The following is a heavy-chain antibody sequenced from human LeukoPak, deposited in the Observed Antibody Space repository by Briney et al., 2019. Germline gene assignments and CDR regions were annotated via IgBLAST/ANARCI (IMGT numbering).Heavy chain of an antibody. CDR3: TRRLDD. CDR2: IKHDESEK. Sequence: GGSLRLSCAASGFTFTSYAMSWVRQAPGKGLEWVANIKHDESEKNYLDSVKGRFTISRDNAQNSLYLQMNGLRVEDTAVYYCTRRLDDWGQGTLVTVSS. J-gene: IGHJ4*02. V-gene: IGHV3-7*01. D-gene: IGHD3-16*01. CDR1: GFTFTSYA.